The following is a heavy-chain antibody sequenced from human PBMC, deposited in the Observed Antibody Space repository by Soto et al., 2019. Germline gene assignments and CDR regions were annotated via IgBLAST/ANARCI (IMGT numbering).Heavy chain of an antibody. V-gene: IGHV1-69*06. CDR3: ARDGAMITFGGVIVHGATYYYYGMDV. Sequence: ASVKVSCKASGGTFSTYPISWVRQAPGQGLEWMGGIIPIFGTANYAQKFQGRVTITADKSTSTAYMELSSLRSEDTAVYYCARDGAMITFGGVIVHGATYYYYGMDVWGQGTTVTVSS. CDR1: GGTFSTYP. D-gene: IGHD3-16*02. J-gene: IGHJ6*02. CDR2: IIPIFGTA.